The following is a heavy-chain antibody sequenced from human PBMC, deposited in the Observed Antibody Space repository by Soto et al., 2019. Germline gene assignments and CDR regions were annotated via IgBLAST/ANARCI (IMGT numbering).Heavy chain of an antibody. J-gene: IGHJ4*02. D-gene: IGHD2-21*02. V-gene: IGHV3-33*01. Sequence: QVQLVESGGGVVQPGRSLRLSCAASAFTFSNYGMHWVRQAPGKGLEWVAVIWYDGSNKYYADSVKGRFTISRDNSKNTLYLQMNSLRAEDTAVYYCARDGRTHCGCDCYSDYWGQGTLVTVSS. CDR1: AFTFSNYG. CDR2: IWYDGSNK. CDR3: ARDGRTHCGCDCYSDY.